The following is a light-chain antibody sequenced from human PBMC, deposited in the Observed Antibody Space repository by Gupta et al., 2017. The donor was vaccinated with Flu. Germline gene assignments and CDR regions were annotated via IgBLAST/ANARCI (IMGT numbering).Light chain of an antibody. CDR3: QQRINWPPPIT. CDR1: QSVSSY. J-gene: IGKJ5*01. Sequence: TLSLSPGERATLSCRASQSVSSYLAWYQQKPGQAPRLLIYDASNRATGIPARFSGSGSGTDFTLTISSLEPEDFAVYYCQQRINWPPPITFGQATRLEIK. V-gene: IGKV3-11*01. CDR2: DAS.